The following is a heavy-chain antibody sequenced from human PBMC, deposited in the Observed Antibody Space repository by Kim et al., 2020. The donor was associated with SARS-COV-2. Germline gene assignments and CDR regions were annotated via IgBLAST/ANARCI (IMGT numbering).Heavy chain of an antibody. CDR3: ARLPRVITYYYYGMDV. CDR2: IYYSGST. Sequence: SETLSLTCTVSGGSISSYYWSWIRQSPGKGLEWIGYIYYSGSTNYNPSLKSRVTISVDTSKNQFSLKLSSVTAADTAVYYCARLPRVITYYYYGMDVWGQGTTVTVSS. V-gene: IGHV4-59*08. J-gene: IGHJ6*02. D-gene: IGHD3-10*01. CDR1: GGSISSYY.